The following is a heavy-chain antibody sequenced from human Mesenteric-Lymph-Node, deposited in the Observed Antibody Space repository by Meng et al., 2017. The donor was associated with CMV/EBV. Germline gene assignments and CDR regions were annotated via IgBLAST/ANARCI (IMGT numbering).Heavy chain of an antibody. CDR1: GGSVSSDSYY. CDR2: IHDSGST. Sequence: TVSGGSVSSDSYYWSWIRQPPGKGLESIGFIHDSGSTNYNPSLMSRVTISVDTSKNQFSLKLSSVTAADTAVYYCATSPGYPREFGYWGQGTLVTVSS. CDR3: ATSPGYPREFGY. V-gene: IGHV4-61*01. J-gene: IGHJ4*02. D-gene: IGHD3-10*01.